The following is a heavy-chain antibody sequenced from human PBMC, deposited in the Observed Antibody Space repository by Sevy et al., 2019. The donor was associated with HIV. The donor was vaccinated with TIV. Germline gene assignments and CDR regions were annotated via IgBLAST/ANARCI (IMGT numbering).Heavy chain of an antibody. J-gene: IGHJ4*02. CDR1: GFTVNDKY. CDR3: VSLFLSYRSGWSYFDY. V-gene: IGHV3-66*02. D-gene: IGHD6-19*01. CDR2: IFSSGST. Sequence: GGSLRLSCAISGFTVNDKYIIWVRQAPGKGLEWVSVIFSSGSTYYADSAKGRFTISRDNSKNTVDLQMNSVKAENTAVYYCVSLFLSYRSGWSYFDYWGQGTLVTVSS.